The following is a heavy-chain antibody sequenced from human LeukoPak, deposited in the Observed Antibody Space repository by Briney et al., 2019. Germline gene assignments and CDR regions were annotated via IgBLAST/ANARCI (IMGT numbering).Heavy chain of an antibody. D-gene: IGHD5-18*01. V-gene: IGHV3-9*03. Sequence: PGGSLRLSCAASGFTFDDYAKQWVRQAPGKGLEWVSGISWNSGIIAYGDSVKGRFTISRDNAKNSLYLQMNSLRPEDMAFYYCAKGYTYALKHYLDYWGQGTLVTVSS. J-gene: IGHJ4*02. CDR1: GFTFDDYA. CDR3: AKGYTYALKHYLDY. CDR2: ISWNSGII.